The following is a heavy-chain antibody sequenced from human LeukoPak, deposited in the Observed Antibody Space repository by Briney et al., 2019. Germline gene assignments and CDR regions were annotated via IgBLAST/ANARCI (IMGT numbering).Heavy chain of an antibody. CDR3: ARGYNWNDAFFDY. CDR2: IDTAGDT. Sequence: PGGSLRLSCAASGFTFSSYDMHWVRQATGKGLEWVSAIDTAGDTYYPGSVKGRFTISRENAKNSSYLQMNNLRAEDTAVYYCARGYNWNDAFFDYWGQGTLVTVSS. V-gene: IGHV3-13*01. CDR1: GFTFSSYD. D-gene: IGHD1-1*01. J-gene: IGHJ4*02.